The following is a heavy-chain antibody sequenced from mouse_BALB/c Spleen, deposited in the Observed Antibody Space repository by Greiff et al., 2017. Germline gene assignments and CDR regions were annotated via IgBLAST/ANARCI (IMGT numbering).Heavy chain of an antibody. J-gene: IGHJ3*01. D-gene: IGHD2-3*01. CDR3: ARDDGYVAY. V-gene: IGHV5-17*02. Sequence: EVKLMESGGGLVQPGGSRKLSCAASGFTFSSFGMHWVRQAPEKGLEWVAYISSGSSTIYYADTVKGRFTISRDNPKNTLFLQMTSLRSEDTAMYYCARDDGYVAYWGQGTLVTVSA. CDR1: GFTFSSFG. CDR2: ISSGSSTI.